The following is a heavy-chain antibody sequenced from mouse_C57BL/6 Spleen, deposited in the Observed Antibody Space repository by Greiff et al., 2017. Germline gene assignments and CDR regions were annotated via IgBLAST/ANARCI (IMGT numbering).Heavy chain of an antibody. Sequence: QVQLQQSGAELARPGASVKLSCKASGYTFTSYGISWVKQRTGQGLEWIGEIYPRSGNTYYNEKFKGKATLTADKSSSTAYMELRSLTSEDSAVYFCARSNYYGSSYGAMDHWGQGTSVTVSS. D-gene: IGHD1-1*01. V-gene: IGHV1-81*01. CDR2: IYPRSGNT. J-gene: IGHJ4*01. CDR1: GYTFTSYG. CDR3: ARSNYYGSSYGAMDH.